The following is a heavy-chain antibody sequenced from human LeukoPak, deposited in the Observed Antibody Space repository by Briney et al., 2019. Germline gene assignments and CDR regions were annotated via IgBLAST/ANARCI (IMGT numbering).Heavy chain of an antibody. Sequence: QTGGSLRLSCAASGFTVSSNYMSWVRQAPGKGLEWVSVIYSGGSTYYADSVKGRFTISRDNSKNTLYLQMNSLRAEDTAVYYCARETYSGSSGPFDYWGQGTLVTVSS. J-gene: IGHJ4*02. V-gene: IGHV3-66*02. CDR1: GFTVSSNY. D-gene: IGHD1-26*01. CDR3: ARETYSGSSGPFDY. CDR2: IYSGGST.